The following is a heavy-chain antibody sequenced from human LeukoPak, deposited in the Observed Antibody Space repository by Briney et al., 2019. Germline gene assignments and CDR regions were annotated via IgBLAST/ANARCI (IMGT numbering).Heavy chain of an antibody. V-gene: IGHV4-30-2*01. CDR2: IYHSGST. CDR1: GGSISSGGYY. Sequence: SQTLSLTCTVSGGSISSGGYYWSWIRQPPGKGLEWIGYIYHSGSTYYNPSLKSRVTISEDRSKNQFSLKLSSVTAADTAVYYCARAHYGSGSPVDYWGQGTLVTVSS. D-gene: IGHD3-10*01. CDR3: ARAHYGSGSPVDY. J-gene: IGHJ4*02.